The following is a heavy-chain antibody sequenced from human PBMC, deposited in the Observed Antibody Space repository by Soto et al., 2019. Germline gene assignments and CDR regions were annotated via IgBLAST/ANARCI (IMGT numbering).Heavy chain of an antibody. Sequence: PGGSLRLSCVASGFTFSSYEMNWVRQAPGKGLQWVSYIDISGSAIYYADSVKGRFTISRDNAKNSLYLQMNSPRAEDTALYYCARGDASGYWGQGTLVTVSS. J-gene: IGHJ4*02. CDR1: GFTFSSYE. D-gene: IGHD2-2*01. CDR3: ARGDASGY. V-gene: IGHV3-48*03. CDR2: IDISGSAI.